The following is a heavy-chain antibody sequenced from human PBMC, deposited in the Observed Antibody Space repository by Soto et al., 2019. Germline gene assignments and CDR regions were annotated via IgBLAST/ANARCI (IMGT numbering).Heavy chain of an antibody. D-gene: IGHD5-18*01. Sequence: ASVKVSCKASGYTFTSYDINWVRQATGQGLEWMGWMNPNSGNTGYAQKFQGRVTMTTDTSTSTAYMELRSLRSDDTAVYYCARDRKYSYGGYYYYYGMDVWGQGTTVTVSS. CDR3: ARDRKYSYGGYYYYYGMDV. CDR2: MNPNSGNT. J-gene: IGHJ6*02. V-gene: IGHV1-8*01. CDR1: GYTFTSYD.